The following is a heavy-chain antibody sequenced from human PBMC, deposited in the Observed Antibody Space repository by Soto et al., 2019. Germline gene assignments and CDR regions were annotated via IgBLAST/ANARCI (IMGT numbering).Heavy chain of an antibody. Sequence: DVQLVESGGGLVQPGGSLRLSCAASGFTFSWPWMHWVRQAPGKGLMWVARINSDGGDTSYADSVKGRFTISRDNAKNTLYLQMNSLRAEDTAVYYCARGMTTVISRPLDYWGQGTLVTVSS. D-gene: IGHD4-17*01. CDR3: ARGMTTVISRPLDY. CDR1: GFTFSWPW. V-gene: IGHV3-74*01. J-gene: IGHJ4*02. CDR2: INSDGGDT.